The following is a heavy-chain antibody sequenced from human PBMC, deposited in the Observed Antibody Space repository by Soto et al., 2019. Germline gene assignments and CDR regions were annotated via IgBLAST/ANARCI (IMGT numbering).Heavy chain of an antibody. CDR2: TYYRSKWYN. CDR1: GDSVSSNSAA. Sequence: QVQLQQSGPGLVKPSQTLSLTCAISGDSVSSNSAAWTWIRQSPSRGLEWLGRTYYRSKWYNDYAVSVXXRXTXXPDTSRNQFSLHLSSVTPEDTAVYYCARDLGAFDIWGQGTTVAVSS. J-gene: IGHJ3*02. D-gene: IGHD7-27*01. V-gene: IGHV6-1*01. CDR3: ARDLGAFDI.